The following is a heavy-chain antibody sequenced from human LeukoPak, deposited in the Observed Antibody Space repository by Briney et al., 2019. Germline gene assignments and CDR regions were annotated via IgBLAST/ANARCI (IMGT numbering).Heavy chain of an antibody. V-gene: IGHV4-39*01. J-gene: IGHJ4*02. CDR1: GGSISSSSYY. CDR3: ARPGCSSTSCSFDY. Sequence: PSETLSLTCTVSGGSISSSSYYWGWIRQPPGKGLEWIGSIYYSGSTYYNPSLKSRVTISVDTSKNQFSLKLSSVTAADTAVYYCARPGCSSTSCSFDYWGEGTLVTVSS. CDR2: IYYSGST. D-gene: IGHD2-2*01.